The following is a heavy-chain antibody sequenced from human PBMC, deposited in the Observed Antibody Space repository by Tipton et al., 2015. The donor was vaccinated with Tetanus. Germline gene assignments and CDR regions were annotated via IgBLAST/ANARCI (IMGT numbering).Heavy chain of an antibody. CDR3: ARATSTGPAYNWFDP. Sequence: TLSLTCSVSRGSVRSGDYSWNWIRQPPGKGLEWLAYVSNSGRTNSNYFLKDRITISQDRSKNQFSLKLTSVTAADTAVYYCARATSTGPAYNWFDPWGQGTLVTVSS. D-gene: IGHD2-8*02. V-gene: IGHV4-61*08. CDR2: VSNSGRT. J-gene: IGHJ5*02. CDR1: RGSVRSGDYS.